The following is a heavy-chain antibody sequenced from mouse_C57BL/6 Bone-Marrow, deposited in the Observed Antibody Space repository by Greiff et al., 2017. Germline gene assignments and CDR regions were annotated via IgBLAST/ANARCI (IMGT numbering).Heavy chain of an antibody. CDR2: INPNNGGT. D-gene: IGHD1-1*01. CDR1: GYTFTDYN. Sequence: EVQLQQSGPELVKPGASVKIPCKASGYTFTDYNMDWVKQSHGKSLEWIGDINPNNGGTIYNQKFKGKATLPVDKSSSTAYMELRSLTSEDTAVYYCARLRTLRGWYFDVWGTGTTVTVSS. CDR3: ARLRTLRGWYFDV. J-gene: IGHJ1*03. V-gene: IGHV1-18*01.